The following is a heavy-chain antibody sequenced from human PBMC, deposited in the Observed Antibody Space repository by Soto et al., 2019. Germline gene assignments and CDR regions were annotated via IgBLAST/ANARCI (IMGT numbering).Heavy chain of an antibody. V-gene: IGHV4-34*01. D-gene: IGHD5-12*01. CDR3: ARIHPGVDSRKLDY. Sequence: QVQLQQWGAGLLKPSETLSLTCAVYGGSFSGYYWSWIRQPPGKGLEWIGEINHSGSTNYNPSLKSRVTISVDTSKNQFSLKLSSVTAADTAVYYCARIHPGVDSRKLDYWGQGTLVTVSS. J-gene: IGHJ4*02. CDR1: GGSFSGYY. CDR2: INHSGST.